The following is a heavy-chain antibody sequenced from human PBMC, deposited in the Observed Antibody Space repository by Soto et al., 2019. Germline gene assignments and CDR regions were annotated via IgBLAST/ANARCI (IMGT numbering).Heavy chain of an antibody. CDR1: AESFSGYF. D-gene: IGHD6-19*01. CDR2: INHRGNS. CDR3: ARGQWLQRSEY. Sequence: QVQLQQWGAGLWKPSETLARTCVVYAESFSGYFWNWIRKPPVKGLEWIGEINHRGNSNYNPSLWSRVTISLDTSKNQFSLNLSSVTAADTAVYYCARGQWLQRSEYWGQGTLVTMSS. J-gene: IGHJ4*02. V-gene: IGHV4-34*01.